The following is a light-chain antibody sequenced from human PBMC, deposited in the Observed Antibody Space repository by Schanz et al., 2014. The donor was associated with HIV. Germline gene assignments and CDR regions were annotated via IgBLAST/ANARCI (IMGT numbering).Light chain of an antibody. Sequence: QSVLTQPPSASGTPGQRVTISCSGSSSNIGSNFVYWYPQLPGTAPKLLIYRNNQRPSGVPDRFSGSRSGTSASLVIAGLQAEDEGDYYCLSYDISLSSYVFGSGTKLTVL. CDR2: RNN. J-gene: IGLJ1*01. CDR3: LSYDISLSSYV. CDR1: SSNIGSNF. V-gene: IGLV1-47*01.